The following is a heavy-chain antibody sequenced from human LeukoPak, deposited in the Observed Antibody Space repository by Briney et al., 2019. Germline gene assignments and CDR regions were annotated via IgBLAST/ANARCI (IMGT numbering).Heavy chain of an antibody. CDR2: IYYSGST. V-gene: IGHV4-39*02. D-gene: IGHD6-13*01. CDR1: GGSISSSSYY. Sequence: SETLSLTCTVSGGSISSSSYYWGWIRQPPGKGLEWIGSIYYSGSTYYNPSLKSRVTISVDTSKNQFSLKLSSVTAADTAVYYCARDISIAAAGRGWSQGTLVTVSS. CDR3: ARDISIAAAGRG. J-gene: IGHJ4*02.